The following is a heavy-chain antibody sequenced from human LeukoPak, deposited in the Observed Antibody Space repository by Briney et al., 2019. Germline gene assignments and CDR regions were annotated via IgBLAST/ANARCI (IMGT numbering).Heavy chain of an antibody. J-gene: IGHJ4*02. Sequence: GGSLRLSCAASGFTFSSYWMSWVRQAPGKGLEWVANIKQDGSEKYYVDSVKGRFTISRDNAKNSLSLQMNSLRDEDTAVYYCARDRPYYGSGSYYHDYWGQGTLVTVSS. D-gene: IGHD3-10*01. V-gene: IGHV3-7*01. CDR1: GFTFSSYW. CDR2: IKQDGSEK. CDR3: ARDRPYYGSGSYYHDY.